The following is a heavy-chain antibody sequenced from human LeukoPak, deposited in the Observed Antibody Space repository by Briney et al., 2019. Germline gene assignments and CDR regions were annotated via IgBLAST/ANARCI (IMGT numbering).Heavy chain of an antibody. CDR1: GFTFSTYT. CDR3: AARSGSSPYYFDY. Sequence: PGGSLRLSCAASGFTFSTYTMNWVRQAPGKGLEWVSGISGNGGSTYYADSVKGRFTISRDNSKNTLYLQMNSLRAEDTALYHCAARSGSSPYYFDYWGQGTLVTVSS. V-gene: IGHV3-23*01. J-gene: IGHJ4*02. CDR2: ISGNGGST. D-gene: IGHD1-26*01.